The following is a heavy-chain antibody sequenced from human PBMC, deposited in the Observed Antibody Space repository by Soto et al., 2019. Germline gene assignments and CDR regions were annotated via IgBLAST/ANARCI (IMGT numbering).Heavy chain of an antibody. D-gene: IGHD6-19*01. CDR3: ARAVAVPADFDY. V-gene: IGHV1-3*05. Sequence: QVQLVQSGAEEKKPGASVKVSCKASGYTFTSYAMHWVRQAPGQRLEWMGWINAGNGNTKYSQKFQGRVTITRDTSASTAYMELSSRISEDTAVYSCARAVAVPADFDYWGQGTLVTVSS. J-gene: IGHJ4*02. CDR2: INAGNGNT. CDR1: GYTFTSYA.